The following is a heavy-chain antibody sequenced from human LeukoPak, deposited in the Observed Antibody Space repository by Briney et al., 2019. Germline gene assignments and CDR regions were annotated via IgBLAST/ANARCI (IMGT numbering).Heavy chain of an antibody. CDR2: ISGSGGSK. Sequence: PGGSLRLSCAASGFTFRGYAMSWVRQAPGRGLEWVSSISGSGGSKWFAESVKGRFTISRDNSENTLYLQMSRLRAEDTALYYCAKESSVTGAGLLDYWGQGTLVTVSS. V-gene: IGHV3-23*01. J-gene: IGHJ4*02. D-gene: IGHD6-19*01. CDR1: GFTFRGYA. CDR3: AKESSVTGAGLLDY.